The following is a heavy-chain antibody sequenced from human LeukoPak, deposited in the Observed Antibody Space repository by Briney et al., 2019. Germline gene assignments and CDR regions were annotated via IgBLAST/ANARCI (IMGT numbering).Heavy chain of an antibody. Sequence: GSSVKVSCKASGGTFSSYAISWVRQAPGQGLEWMGGIIPIFGTANYAQKFQGRVTITADKSTSTAYMELSSLRSEDTAVYYCARDLRANSDAFDIWGQGTMVTVSS. J-gene: IGHJ3*02. CDR3: ARDLRANSDAFDI. V-gene: IGHV1-69*06. CDR2: IIPIFGTA. CDR1: GGTFSSYA. D-gene: IGHD4/OR15-4a*01.